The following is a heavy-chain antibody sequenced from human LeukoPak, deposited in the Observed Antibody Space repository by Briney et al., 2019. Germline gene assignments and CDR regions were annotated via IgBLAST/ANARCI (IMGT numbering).Heavy chain of an antibody. CDR3: ARAYYYDSSGPGGSY. D-gene: IGHD3-22*01. V-gene: IGHV1-2*02. J-gene: IGHJ4*02. Sequence: ASVKVSCKASGYTFTGYYMHWVRQAPGQGLEWMGWITPNSGGTNSAQKFQGRVTMTRATSISTAYMELSRLRSDDTAVYYCARAYYYDSSGPGGSYWGQGTLVTVSS. CDR1: GYTFTGYY. CDR2: ITPNSGGT.